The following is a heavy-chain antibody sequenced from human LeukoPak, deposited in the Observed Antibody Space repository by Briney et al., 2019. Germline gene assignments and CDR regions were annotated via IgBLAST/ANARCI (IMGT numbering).Heavy chain of an antibody. CDR1: GGTFSSYA. J-gene: IGHJ4*02. CDR3: ARDARYYYDSSGYYNFDY. V-gene: IGHV1-69*05. D-gene: IGHD3-22*01. CDR2: IIPIFGTA. Sequence: SVKVSCKASGGTFSSYAISWVRQAPGQGLEWMGGIIPIFGTANYAQKSQGRVTITTDESTSTAYMALSSLRSEDTAVYYCARDARYYYDSSGYYNFDYWGQGTLVTVSS.